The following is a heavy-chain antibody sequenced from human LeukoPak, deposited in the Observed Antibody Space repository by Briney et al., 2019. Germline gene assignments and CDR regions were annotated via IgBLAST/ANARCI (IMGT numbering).Heavy chain of an antibody. CDR3: ARVFYARDVFDI. J-gene: IGHJ3*02. D-gene: IGHD3-16*01. CDR1: GGSMSSGNYY. CDR2: INNSGST. V-gene: IGHV4-31*11. Sequence: PSQTLSLTCAVSGGSMSSGNYYWNWIRQHPWKGLEWIGYINNSGSTNYNPSLKSRVLMSVDTSKNHFSVELSSVTAADTAVYYCARVFYARDVFDIWGQGTMVTVPS.